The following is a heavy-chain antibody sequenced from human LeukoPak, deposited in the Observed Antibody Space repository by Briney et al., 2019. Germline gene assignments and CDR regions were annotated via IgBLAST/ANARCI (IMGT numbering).Heavy chain of an antibody. CDR1: GFTFSDAW. J-gene: IGHJ6*03. Sequence: GGSLRLSCVASGFTFSDAWMSWVRQAPGKGLEWVGRIKSKIDGGTIDYGAPVKGRFTISRDDSRNTLYLQMNSLRAEDTALYYCARDGSIAADILRDYYYYYYMDVWGKGTTVTVSS. V-gene: IGHV3-15*05. D-gene: IGHD6-13*01. CDR3: ARDGSIAADILRDYYYYYYMDV. CDR2: IKSKIDGGTI.